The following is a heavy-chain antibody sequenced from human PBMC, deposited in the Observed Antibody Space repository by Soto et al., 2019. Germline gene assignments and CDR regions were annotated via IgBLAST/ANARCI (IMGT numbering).Heavy chain of an antibody. Sequence: EVQLVESGGGLVQPGGSLRLSCTDSGFSFSNYWMHWVRQGPGKGLVWVSRINTDGSSTNYADSVKGRFTISRDNAKITLYLQMNSLRAEDTAVYYCARSPGGYYIDWGQGTMVTVSS. CDR2: INTDGSST. V-gene: IGHV3-74*01. CDR1: GFSFSNYW. CDR3: ARSPGGYYID. D-gene: IGHD3-9*01. J-gene: IGHJ3*01.